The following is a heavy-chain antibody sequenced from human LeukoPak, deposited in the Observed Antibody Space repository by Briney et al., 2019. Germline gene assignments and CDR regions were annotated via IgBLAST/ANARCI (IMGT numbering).Heavy chain of an antibody. CDR2: ISYDGNKK. Sequence: PGGSLRLSCAASGFTFSNYGMHWVRQAPGKGLEWVAVISYDGNKKYYADSVKGRFTISRDNSNNTLYLQMSSLRAEDTAVYYCARPLYSNYYALDVWGQGTTVTVSS. D-gene: IGHD4-11*01. V-gene: IGHV3-30*03. CDR1: GFTFSNYG. J-gene: IGHJ6*02. CDR3: ARPLYSNYYALDV.